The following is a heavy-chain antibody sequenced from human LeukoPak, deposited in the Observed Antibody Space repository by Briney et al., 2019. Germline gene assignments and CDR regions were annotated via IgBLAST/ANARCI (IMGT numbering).Heavy chain of an antibody. Sequence: PGGSLRLSCAASGSTFSDYYMGWIRQAPGKGLEWVSYISSSGSTIYYADSVKGRFTISRDNAKNSLYLQMNSLRAEDTAVYYCARAAMVRLLFDYWGQGTLVTVSS. CDR2: ISSSGSTI. D-gene: IGHD5-18*01. CDR3: ARAAMVRLLFDY. J-gene: IGHJ4*02. V-gene: IGHV3-11*01. CDR1: GSTFSDYY.